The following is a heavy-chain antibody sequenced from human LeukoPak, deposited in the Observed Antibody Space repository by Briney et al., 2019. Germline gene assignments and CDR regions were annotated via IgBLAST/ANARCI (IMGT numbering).Heavy chain of an antibody. D-gene: IGHD6-13*01. CDR1: GGVFTTYA. V-gene: IGHV1-69*13. CDR3: ASSIAAAGTKDYYYYYMDV. J-gene: IGHJ6*03. CDR2: IIPIFGTA. Sequence: ASVKVSCKASGGVFTTYAIRWVRQAPGQGLEWMGSIIPIFGTANYAQMFQGRVTITADESTSTAYMELSSLRSEDTAVYYCASSIAAAGTKDYYYYYMDVWGKGTTVTVSS.